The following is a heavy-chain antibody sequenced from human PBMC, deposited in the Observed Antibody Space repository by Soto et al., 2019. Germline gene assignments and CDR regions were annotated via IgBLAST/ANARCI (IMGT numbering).Heavy chain of an antibody. CDR3: ATYDFWSGYYFDY. CDR2: IYYSGST. Sequence: SETLSLTCTVSGGSISSYYWSWIRQPPGKGLEWIGYIYYSGSTNYNPSLKSRVTISVDTSKNQFSLKLSSVTAADTAVYYCATYDFWSGYYFDYWGQRTLVTVSS. CDR1: GGSISSYY. V-gene: IGHV4-59*01. J-gene: IGHJ4*02. D-gene: IGHD3-3*01.